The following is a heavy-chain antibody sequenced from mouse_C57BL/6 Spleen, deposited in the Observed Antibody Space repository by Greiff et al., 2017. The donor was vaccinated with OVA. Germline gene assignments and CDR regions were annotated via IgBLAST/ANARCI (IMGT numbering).Heavy chain of an antibody. CDR3: ARSGYYSNYEYFDV. V-gene: IGHV1-59*01. D-gene: IGHD2-5*01. CDR2: IDPSDSYT. Sequence: VQLQQPGAELVRPGTSVKLSCKASGYTFTSYWMHWVKQRPGQGLEWIGVIDPSDSYTNYNQKFKGKATLTVDTSSSTAYMQLSSLTSEDSAVYYCARSGYYSNYEYFDVWGTGTTVTVSS. CDR1: GYTFTSYW. J-gene: IGHJ1*03.